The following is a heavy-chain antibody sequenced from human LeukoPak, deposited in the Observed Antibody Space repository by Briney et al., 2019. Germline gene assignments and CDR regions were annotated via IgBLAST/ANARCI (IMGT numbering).Heavy chain of an antibody. J-gene: IGHJ6*02. V-gene: IGHV4-31*03. CDR1: GGSISSGGYY. Sequence: SETLSLTCTVSGGSISSGGYYWSWIRQHPGKGLEWIGYIYYSGSTYYNPSLKSRVTISVDTSKNQSSLKLSSVTAADTAVYYCARGSSCSSTSCYRAGMDVWGQGTTVTVSS. D-gene: IGHD2-2*01. CDR2: IYYSGST. CDR3: ARGSSCSSTSCYRAGMDV.